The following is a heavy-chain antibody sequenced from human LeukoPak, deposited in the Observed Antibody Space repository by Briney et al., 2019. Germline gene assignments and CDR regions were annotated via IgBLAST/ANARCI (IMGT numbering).Heavy chain of an antibody. Sequence: PSETLSLTCTVSGGSISSYYWSWIRQPPGKGLEWIGYIYYSGSTNYNPSLKSRVTISVDTSKNQFSLKLSSVTAADTAVYYWARGTSENSGWYNFDYWGQGTLVTVSS. CDR3: ARGTSENSGWYNFDY. CDR2: IYYSGST. D-gene: IGHD6-19*01. V-gene: IGHV4-59*01. CDR1: GGSISSYY. J-gene: IGHJ4*02.